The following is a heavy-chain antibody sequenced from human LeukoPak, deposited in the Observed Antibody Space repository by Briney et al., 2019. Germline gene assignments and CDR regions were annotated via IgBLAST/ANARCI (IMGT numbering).Heavy chain of an antibody. D-gene: IGHD3-10*01. V-gene: IGHV3-23*01. CDR1: GFTFSSYA. Sequence: GGSLRLSCAASGFTFSSYAMTWVRQAPGKGMEWVSAITGSGVSTYYADSVQGRFTISRDNSKNTLYLQMNSLRAEDTAVYYCAKGGYGSGSYYNEVYWGQGTLVTVSS. J-gene: IGHJ4*02. CDR2: ITGSGVST. CDR3: AKGGYGSGSYYNEVY.